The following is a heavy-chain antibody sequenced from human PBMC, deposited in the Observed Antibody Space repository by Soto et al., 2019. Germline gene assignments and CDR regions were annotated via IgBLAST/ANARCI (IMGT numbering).Heavy chain of an antibody. CDR2: SSNSGTFS. J-gene: IGHJ4*02. CDR3: ARSGDNYNRLDY. CDR1: GFTFSDYY. D-gene: IGHD1-1*01. V-gene: IGHV3-11*06. Sequence: GGSLRLSCEGSGFTFSDYYISWIRQAPGKGLEWISYSSNSGTFSRYADSVKGRLSISRDNTKNLLYLQMNSLRAEDTAVYYCARSGDNYNRLDYWAQGTPVTVSS.